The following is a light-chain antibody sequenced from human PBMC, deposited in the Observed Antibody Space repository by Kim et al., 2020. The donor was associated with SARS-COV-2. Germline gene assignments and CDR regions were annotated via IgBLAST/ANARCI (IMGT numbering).Light chain of an antibody. Sequence: GHSRPTSGTGTSSDVGSYNYVSWYQQHPGKAPKVMIYDVSNRPSGVSDRFSGSKSGNTASLTISGLQAEDEADYFCSSYTTSTSVVFGGGTQLTVL. CDR1: SSDVGSYNY. V-gene: IGLV2-14*03. CDR3: SSYTTSTSVV. CDR2: DVS. J-gene: IGLJ2*01.